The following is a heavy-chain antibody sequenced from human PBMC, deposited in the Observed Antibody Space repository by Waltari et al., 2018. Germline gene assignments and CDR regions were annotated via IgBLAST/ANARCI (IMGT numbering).Heavy chain of an antibody. CDR2: IIPILGIA. CDR3: ARMVRGYCSSTSCHTDH. V-gene: IGHV1-69*04. CDR1: GGTFSSYA. J-gene: IGHJ4*02. Sequence: QVQLVQSGAEVKKPGSSVKVSCKASGGTFSSYAISWVRQAPGQGLEWMGGIIPILGIANYAQKFQGRVTITADESTSTAYMELSSLRSEDTAVYYCARMVRGYCSSTSCHTDHWGQGTLVTVSS. D-gene: IGHD2-2*01.